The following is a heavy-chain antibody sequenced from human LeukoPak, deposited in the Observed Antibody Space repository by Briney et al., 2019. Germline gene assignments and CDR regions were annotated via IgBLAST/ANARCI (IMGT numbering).Heavy chain of an antibody. CDR3: AKNLRFLEWLANLDV. D-gene: IGHD3-3*01. CDR2: ISGSGDTR. V-gene: IGHV3-23*01. Sequence: GGSLRLXCAASGFTFNNYAMTWVRQAPGKGLESVSTISGSGDTRHYVDSLKGRFTISRDNSKSTLYLQMDGLRAEDTAIYYCAKNLRFLEWLANLDVWGKGTAVTVSS. CDR1: GFTFNNYA. J-gene: IGHJ6*04.